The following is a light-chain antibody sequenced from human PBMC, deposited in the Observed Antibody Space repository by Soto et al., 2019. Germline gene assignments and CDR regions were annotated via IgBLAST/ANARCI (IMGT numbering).Light chain of an antibody. V-gene: IGKV3-20*01. J-gene: IGKJ1*01. Sequence: IVLTQSPATLSLSPVARATLSCMASQSVSSYYLAWYQQKPGQAPRLLIYGASSRATGIPDRFSGSGSGTDFSLTISRLEPEDFAVYYCQQYNNWPRTFGQGTKV. CDR1: QSVSSYY. CDR3: QQYNNWPRT. CDR2: GAS.